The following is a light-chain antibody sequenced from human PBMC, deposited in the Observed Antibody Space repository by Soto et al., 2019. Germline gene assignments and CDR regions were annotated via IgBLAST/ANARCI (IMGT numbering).Light chain of an antibody. V-gene: IGKV1D-8*03. Sequence: VIWMTQSPSLLSASTGDRVTISCRMSQGISGYVAWYQQKPGKAPNLLIYGTSGLQSGVPSRCSGRGSGTDVTLTISSLQREDVATDYCQQSYSSSWTFGQGTKVDIK. J-gene: IGKJ1*01. CDR3: QQSYSSSWT. CDR1: QGISGY. CDR2: GTS.